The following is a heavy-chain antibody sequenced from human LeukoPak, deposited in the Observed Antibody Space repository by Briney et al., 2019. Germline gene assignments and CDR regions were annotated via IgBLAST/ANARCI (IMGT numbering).Heavy chain of an antibody. J-gene: IGHJ4*02. CDR3: AKVWSVGATIYYFDY. D-gene: IGHD1-26*01. Sequence: PGGSLRLSCAASGFSFSSYAMSWVRMAPAKGKEWDSAISGSGGSTYYADSVKGRFTISRDNSKNTLYLQMNSLRAEDTAVYYCAKVWSVGATIYYFDYWGQGTLVTVSS. CDR2: ISGSGGST. V-gene: IGHV3-23*01. CDR1: GFSFSSYA.